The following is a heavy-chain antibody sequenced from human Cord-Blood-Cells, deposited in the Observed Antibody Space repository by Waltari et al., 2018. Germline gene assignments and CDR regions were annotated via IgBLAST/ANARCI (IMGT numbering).Heavy chain of an antibody. J-gene: IGHJ2*01. CDR1: GGSISSSSYY. V-gene: IGHV4-39*01. Sequence: QLQLQESGPGLVKPSETLSLTCTVSGGSISSSSYYWGWIRQPPGKGLEWIGSIYYSGSTYDNPSLKRRVTISVDTSKNQFSLKLSSVTAADTAVYYCAKYSSDWYWYFDLWGRGTLVTVSS. CDR3: AKYSSDWYWYFDL. D-gene: IGHD6-19*01. CDR2: IYYSGST.